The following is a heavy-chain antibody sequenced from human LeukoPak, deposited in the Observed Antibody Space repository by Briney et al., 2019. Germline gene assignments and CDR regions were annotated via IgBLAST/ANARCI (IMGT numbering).Heavy chain of an antibody. CDR2: ISSGGNS. J-gene: IGHJ4*01. V-gene: IGHV4-34*01. Sequence: SETLSLTCGVYGGSFSGYLWTWIRQSPGQGLEWIGEISSGGNSNENPSLKSRVSISVDTSKSQFSLKLNSVTAADTGVYYCARVTRRRTTGEIFGRYLDSWGPGSLVRVSS. D-gene: IGHD3-10*01. CDR1: GGSFSGYL. CDR3: ARVTRRRTTGEIFGRYLDS.